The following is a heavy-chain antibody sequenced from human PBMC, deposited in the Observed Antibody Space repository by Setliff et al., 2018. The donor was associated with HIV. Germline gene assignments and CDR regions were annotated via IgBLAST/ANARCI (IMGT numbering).Heavy chain of an antibody. Sequence: SETLSLTCTVSGGSISTSNYYWGWVRQPPGKGLEWVGNVDYTGSTYYNPSLKSRVTISVDTSKNQFSLKLSSVTAADTAVYCCATLHSSGWPYYSDYWGQGILVTVSS. CDR2: VDYTGST. V-gene: IGHV4-39*01. CDR1: GGSISTSNYY. CDR3: ATLHSSGWPYYSDY. J-gene: IGHJ4*02. D-gene: IGHD6-19*01.